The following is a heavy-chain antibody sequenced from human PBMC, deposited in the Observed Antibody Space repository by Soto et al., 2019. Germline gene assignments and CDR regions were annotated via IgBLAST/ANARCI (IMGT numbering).Heavy chain of an antibody. CDR1: SGSISSSNW. CDR3: ARGWDYDFWRHFDY. V-gene: IGHV4-4*02. Sequence: QVQLQESGPGLVKPSGTLSLTCAVSSGSISSSNWWSWVRQPPGKGLEWIGEIYHSGSTNYNPSRKSRVTISVDKATNQIALKLGSVTAADTAVEYCARGWDYDFWRHFDYWGQGTVVTVSS. D-gene: IGHD3-3*01. CDR2: IYHSGST. J-gene: IGHJ4*02.